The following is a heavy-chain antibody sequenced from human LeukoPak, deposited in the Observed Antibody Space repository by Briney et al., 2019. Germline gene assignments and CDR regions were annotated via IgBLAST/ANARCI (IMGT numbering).Heavy chain of an antibody. CDR1: GFTFSSYV. D-gene: IGHD6-13*01. J-gene: IGHJ4*02. CDR2: ISFDGSNK. Sequence: GGSLRLSCAASGFTFSSYVMHWVRQAPGEGLEWVAVISFDGSNKYYADSVKGRFTISRDNSKNTLYLQINSLRAEDTAFYYCAREGIAAPGNYFDYWGQGTLVTVSS. CDR3: AREGIAAPGNYFDY. V-gene: IGHV3-30-3*01.